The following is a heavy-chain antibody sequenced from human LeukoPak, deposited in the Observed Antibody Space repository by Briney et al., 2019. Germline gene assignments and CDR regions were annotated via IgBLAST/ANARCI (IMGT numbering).Heavy chain of an antibody. D-gene: IGHD2-15*01. CDR3: ARGKYCSGGSCYHLGRFYFQH. V-gene: IGHV4-61*02. Sequence: SETLSLTCTVSGGSISSGSYYWSWIRQPAGKGLEWIGRIYTSGSTNYNPSLKSRVTISVDTSKNQFSLKLSSVTAADTAVYYCARGKYCSGGSCYHLGRFYFQHWGQGTLVTVSS. CDR1: GGSISSGSYY. J-gene: IGHJ1*01. CDR2: IYTSGST.